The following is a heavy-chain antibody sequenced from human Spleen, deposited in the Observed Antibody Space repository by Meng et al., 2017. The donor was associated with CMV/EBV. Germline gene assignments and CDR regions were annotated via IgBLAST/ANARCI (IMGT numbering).Heavy chain of an antibody. CDR3: ARAYYLGGRFDP. V-gene: IGHV4-30-4*08. CDR2: IYYSGGT. D-gene: IGHD3-22*01. J-gene: IGHJ5*02. CDR1: GGSISSGDYY. Sequence: SETLSLTCTVSGGSISSGDYYWSWIRQPPGKGLEWIGYIYYSGGTYYNPSLKSRVTISLDTSKNQFSLKLSSVTAADTAVYYCARAYYLGGRFDPWGQGTLVTVSS.